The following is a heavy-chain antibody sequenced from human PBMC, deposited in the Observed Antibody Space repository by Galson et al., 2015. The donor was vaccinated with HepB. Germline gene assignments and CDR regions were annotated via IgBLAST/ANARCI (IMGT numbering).Heavy chain of an antibody. Sequence: TLSLTCSVSGGSISSGGYYWNWIRQHPGKGLEWIGYIYYSGSTYYNPSLKSRVAISVDTSKNQFSLKLSSVTAADTAVYYRASSRSLGGGGDAFDIWGQGTMVTVSS. J-gene: IGHJ3*02. CDR1: GGSISSGGYY. CDR3: ASSRSLGGGGDAFDI. CDR2: IYYSGST. V-gene: IGHV4-31*03. D-gene: IGHD2-21*01.